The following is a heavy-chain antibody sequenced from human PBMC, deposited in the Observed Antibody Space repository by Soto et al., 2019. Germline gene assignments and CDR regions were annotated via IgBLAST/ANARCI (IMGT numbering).Heavy chain of an antibody. D-gene: IGHD1-26*01. CDR3: ARGSVGPTPDFDY. Sequence: QVQLVQSGAEVKQPGASVKVSCKASGYTFTGFHIHWVRQAPGQGLEWMGWINPNGGGRNYAQKFRGWVTMTRDTXISTAYMELSRLKSDDTAVYYCARGSVGPTPDFDYWGQGTLVTVSS. CDR1: GYTFTGFH. V-gene: IGHV1-2*04. J-gene: IGHJ4*02. CDR2: INPNGGGR.